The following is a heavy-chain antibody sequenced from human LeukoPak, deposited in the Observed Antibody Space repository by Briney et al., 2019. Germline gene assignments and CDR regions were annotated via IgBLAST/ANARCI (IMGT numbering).Heavy chain of an antibody. D-gene: IGHD2-2*01. V-gene: IGHV1-2*02. CDR3: ARDPPTNIVVVPAASGWFDP. J-gene: IGHJ5*02. CDR1: GYTFTGYY. Sequence: ASVKVSCKASGYTFTGYYMRWVRQAPGQGLEWMGWINPNSGGTNYAQKFQGRVTMTRDTSISTAYMELSRLRSDDTAVYYCARDPPTNIVVVPAASGWFDPWGQGTLVTVSS. CDR2: INPNSGGT.